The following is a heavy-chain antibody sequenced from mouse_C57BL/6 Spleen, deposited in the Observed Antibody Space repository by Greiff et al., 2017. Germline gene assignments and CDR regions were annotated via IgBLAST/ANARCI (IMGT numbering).Heavy chain of an antibody. D-gene: IGHD1-1*01. CDR2: IYPGDGDT. V-gene: IGHV1-80*01. CDR1: GYAFSSYW. Sequence: VQLQQSGAELVKPGASVKISCKASGYAFSSYWMNCVKQRPGKGLEWIGQIYPGDGDTNYNGKFKGKATLTADKSSSTAYMQLSSLTSEDSAVYFCAILLRYPYWYFDVWGTGTTVTVSS. CDR3: AILLRYPYWYFDV. J-gene: IGHJ1*03.